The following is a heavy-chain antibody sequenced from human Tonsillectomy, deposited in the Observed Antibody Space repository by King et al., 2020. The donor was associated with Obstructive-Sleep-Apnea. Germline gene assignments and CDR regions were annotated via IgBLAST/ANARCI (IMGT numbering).Heavy chain of an antibody. CDR2: IYPGDSDT. V-gene: IGHV5-51*01. J-gene: IGHJ4*02. CDR1: GYSFLHYW. D-gene: IGHD2-2*01. Sequence: QLVQSGAEVKKPGESLKISCKGSGYSFLHYWIAWVRQMPGKGLEYMGVIYPGDSDTRYSPSFQGQVSISADKSISTAYLQWSSLKASDTAIYYCARHKLPRTSGPYYFDSWGQGTLVTVSS. CDR3: ARHKLPRTSGPYYFDS.